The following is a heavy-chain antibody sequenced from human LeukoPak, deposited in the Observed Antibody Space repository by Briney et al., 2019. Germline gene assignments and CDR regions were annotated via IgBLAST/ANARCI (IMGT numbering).Heavy chain of an antibody. D-gene: IGHD6-6*01. V-gene: IGHV4-59*01. CDR1: GGSISSYY. Sequence: SETLSLTCTVSGGSISSYYWSWIRQPPGKGLEWIGYIYYSGSTNYNPSLKSRVTISVDTSKNQFSLKLSSVTAADTAVYYCARAPSIAARWRLRYFDLWGRGTLVTVSS. CDR3: ARAPSIAARWRLRYFDL. J-gene: IGHJ2*01. CDR2: IYYSGST.